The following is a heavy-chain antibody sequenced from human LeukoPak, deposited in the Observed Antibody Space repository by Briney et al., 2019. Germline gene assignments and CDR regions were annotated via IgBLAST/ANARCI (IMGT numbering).Heavy chain of an antibody. Sequence: SETLSLTCTVSGDSISGSSYYWGWIRQPPGKWLEWIGNIYYGGSTYYNPSLKSRVSISVDTSNNQFSLKVSSVTAADTAVYYCASADGYKIDYWGQGTLVTVSS. D-gene: IGHD5-24*01. CDR2: IYYGGST. V-gene: IGHV4-39*01. CDR3: ASADGYKIDY. CDR1: GDSISGSSYY. J-gene: IGHJ4*02.